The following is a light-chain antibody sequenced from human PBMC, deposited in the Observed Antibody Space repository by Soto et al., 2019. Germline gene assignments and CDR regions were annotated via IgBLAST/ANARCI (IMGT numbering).Light chain of an antibody. CDR1: EDIRNS. CDR2: DAS. J-gene: IGKJ3*01. CDR3: QQYGDFPGI. V-gene: IGKV1-33*01. Sequence: DSPMTQSPSSLSASVGDIVTITCQANEDIRNSLHWYQQKPGKAPNILIYDASNAETGVQSRFSGSGCETDFTFHISSLQPEDVATYYCQQYGDFPGIFGPATKMDI.